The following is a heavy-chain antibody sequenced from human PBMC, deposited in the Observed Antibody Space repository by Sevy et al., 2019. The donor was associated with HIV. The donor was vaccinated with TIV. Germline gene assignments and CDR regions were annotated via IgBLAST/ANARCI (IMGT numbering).Heavy chain of an antibody. J-gene: IGHJ3*02. CDR2: INSDGSST. CDR3: ARDRPRYYDSSSYYEVRRGDAFDI. CDR1: GFTFSSYW. Sequence: GGSLRLSCAASGFTFSSYWMHWVRQAPGKGLVWVSRINSDGSSTSYADSVKGRFTISRDNAKNTLYLQMNSLRAEDTAVYYCARDRPRYYDSSSYYEVRRGDAFDIWGQGTMVTVSS. D-gene: IGHD3-22*01. V-gene: IGHV3-74*01.